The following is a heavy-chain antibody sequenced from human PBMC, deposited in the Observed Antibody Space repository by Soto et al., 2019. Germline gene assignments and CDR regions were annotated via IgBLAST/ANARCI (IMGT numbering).Heavy chain of an antibody. CDR2: IYYSGST. Sequence: EPLSLTFTDPGDCISSRSYYWGWIRQPPGKGLEWIGSIYYSGSTYNNPSLRSRVSMSIDTSKDQFSLKLKYVTAADTALYFCESQRTSVVTQAYFDVWGPGFLVTVSS. CDR3: ESQRTSVVTQAYFDV. CDR1: GDCISSRSYY. D-gene: IGHD2-21*02. J-gene: IGHJ4*02. V-gene: IGHV4-39*01.